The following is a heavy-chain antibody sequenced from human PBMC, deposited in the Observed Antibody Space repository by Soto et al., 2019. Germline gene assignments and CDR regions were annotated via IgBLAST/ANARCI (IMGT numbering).Heavy chain of an antibody. CDR3: ARVRATDYEIDY. Sequence: PGGSLRLSCAASGFTFSSYWMSWVRQAPGKGLEWVANIKQDGSEKYYVDFVKGRFTISRDNADNSVFLDMNNLRVDDTATYYCARVRATDYEIDYWGQGALVTVSS. V-gene: IGHV3-7*03. CDR1: GFTFSSYW. J-gene: IGHJ4*02. CDR2: IKQDGSEK. D-gene: IGHD4-17*01.